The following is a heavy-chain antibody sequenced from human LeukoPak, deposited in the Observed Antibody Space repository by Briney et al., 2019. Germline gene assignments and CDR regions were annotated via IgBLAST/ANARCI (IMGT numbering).Heavy chain of an antibody. CDR3: ARDKKSGESSEIDY. D-gene: IGHD3-10*01. CDR2: INRDGSTT. Sequence: GSLRLSCAASGFTFSNYWVHWVRQAPGKGLVWVSRINRDGSTTKYADSVKGRFTVSRDNAKNTLNLQMNSLRAEDTAVYYCARDKKSGESSEIDYWGQGTLVTVSS. J-gene: IGHJ4*02. V-gene: IGHV3-74*03. CDR1: GFTFSNYW.